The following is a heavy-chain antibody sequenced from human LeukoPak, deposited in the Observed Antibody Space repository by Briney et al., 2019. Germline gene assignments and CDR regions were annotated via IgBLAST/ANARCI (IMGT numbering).Heavy chain of an antibody. D-gene: IGHD3-22*01. J-gene: IGHJ4*02. CDR3: ARAGRGYYDSSGFDY. Sequence: SETLSLTCTVSGGSITTYFWSWIRQPPGKGLEWVGYIRYSVSTSYNPSLKSRVTISVDTSKNQFSLKLSSVTAADTAVYYCARAGRGYYDSSGFDYWGQGTLVTVSS. V-gene: IGHV4-59*01. CDR1: GGSITTYF. CDR2: IRYSVST.